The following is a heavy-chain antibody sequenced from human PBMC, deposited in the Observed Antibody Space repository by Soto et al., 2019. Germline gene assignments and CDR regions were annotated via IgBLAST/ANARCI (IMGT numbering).Heavy chain of an antibody. Sequence: PSETLSLTCTVSGGSISSYYWSWIRQPPGKGLEWIGYIYYSGSTNYNPSLKSRVTISVDTSKNQFSLKLSSVTAADTAVYYCARATQYQLLQVDYWGQGTLVTVSS. D-gene: IGHD2-2*01. J-gene: IGHJ4*02. CDR2: IYYSGST. CDR3: ARATQYQLLQVDY. V-gene: IGHV4-59*01. CDR1: GGSISSYY.